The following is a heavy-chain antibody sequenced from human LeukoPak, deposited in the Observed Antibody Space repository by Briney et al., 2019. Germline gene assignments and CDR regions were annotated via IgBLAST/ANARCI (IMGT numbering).Heavy chain of an antibody. Sequence: TSETLSLTCTVSGSSMGSSGFYWGWIRQPPGKGLEWIGSIYYTGSTSGSTHYNPSLTSRVTISVDTSKNQFSLKLSSVTAADTAVHFCARHLRRSKNRYFEDWGQGTLVTVSS. D-gene: IGHD4-17*01. J-gene: IGHJ4*02. CDR2: IYYTGST. CDR3: ARHLRRSKNRYFED. V-gene: IGHV4-39*07. CDR1: GSSMGSSGFY.